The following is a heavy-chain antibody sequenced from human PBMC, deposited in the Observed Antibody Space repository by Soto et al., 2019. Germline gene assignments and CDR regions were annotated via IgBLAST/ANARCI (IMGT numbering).Heavy chain of an antibody. CDR1: GFTFSTYA. CDR3: AKGGGSCCFDC. V-gene: IGHV3-23*02. J-gene: IGHJ4*02. D-gene: IGHD2-15*01. CDR2: ISGSGGNST. Sequence: GGSLRLSCAASGFTFSTYAMSWVRQAPGKGLGWVSAISGSGGNSTFYGDSVKGRFTISRDNSKNTLYLEMSSLGAEDTAVYYCAKGGGSCCFDCWGQGTLVTVSS.